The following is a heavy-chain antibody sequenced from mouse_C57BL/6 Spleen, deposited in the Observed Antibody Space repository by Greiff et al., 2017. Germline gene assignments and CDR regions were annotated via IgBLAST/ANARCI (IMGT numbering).Heavy chain of an antibody. V-gene: IGHV1-52*01. Sequence: QVQLKQPGAELVRPGSSVKLSCKASGYTFTSYWMHWVKQRPIQGLEWIGNIDPSDSETHYNQKFKDKATLTVDKSSSTAYMQLSSLTSEDSAVDYCARQVGTGSIFAYWGQGTLVTVSA. D-gene: IGHD1-1*01. CDR2: IDPSDSET. CDR1: GYTFTSYW. CDR3: ARQVGTGSIFAY. J-gene: IGHJ3*01.